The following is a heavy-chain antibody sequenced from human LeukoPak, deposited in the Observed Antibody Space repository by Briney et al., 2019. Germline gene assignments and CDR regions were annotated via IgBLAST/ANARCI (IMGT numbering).Heavy chain of an antibody. J-gene: IGHJ1*01. CDR3: AKDGAVAGIVAEYFQH. Sequence: GGSLRLSCAASGFTFSSYAMSWVRQAPGEGLEWVSAISGSGGSTYYADSVKGRFTISRDNSKNTLYLQMNSLRAEDTAVYYCAKDGAVAGIVAEYFQHWGQGTLVTVSS. V-gene: IGHV3-23*01. CDR2: ISGSGGST. CDR1: GFTFSSYA. D-gene: IGHD6-19*01.